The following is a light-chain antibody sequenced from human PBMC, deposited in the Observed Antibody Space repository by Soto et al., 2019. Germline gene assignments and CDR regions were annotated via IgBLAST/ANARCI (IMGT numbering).Light chain of an antibody. CDR2: DAS. V-gene: IGKV1-33*01. CDR3: QQYDNLPLT. J-gene: IGKJ4*01. Sequence: DIQMTQSPSSLSASVGERVTITCQASQDISNYLNWYQQKPGKAPKLLIYDASNLETGVPSRFSGSGSGTDFTFTISSLPPEDIATYYCQQYDNLPLTFGGGTKVEIK. CDR1: QDISNY.